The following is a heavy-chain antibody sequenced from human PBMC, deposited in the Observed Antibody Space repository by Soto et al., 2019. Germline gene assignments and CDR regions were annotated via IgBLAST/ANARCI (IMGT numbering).Heavy chain of an antibody. CDR1: GGSISSGGYY. CDR3: ARVLHASDFWSGYYLPLHFDY. Sequence: SETLSLTCTVSGGSISSGGYYWSWVRQPPGKGLEWIGYIYYSGSTYYNPSLKSRVTISVDTSKNQFSLKLSSVTAADTAVYYCARVLHASDFWSGYYLPLHFDYWGQGTLVTVS. CDR2: IYYSGST. D-gene: IGHD3-3*01. J-gene: IGHJ4*02. V-gene: IGHV4-30-4*01.